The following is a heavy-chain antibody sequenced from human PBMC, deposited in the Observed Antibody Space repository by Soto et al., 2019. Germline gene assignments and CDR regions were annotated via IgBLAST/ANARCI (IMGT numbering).Heavy chain of an antibody. V-gene: IGHV4-31*03. D-gene: IGHD2-2*01. CDR3: ARYQQSYAFDI. Sequence: QVQLQESGPGLVKPSQTLSLTCTVSGGSISSGVYYWSWIRQHPGKGLEWIGNIFYSGSTYYTSSHKSRVTISVDTSKNQFSVKLSSVTAEDPDVYYCARYQQSYAFDIWRQGTMCTVSS. J-gene: IGHJ3*02. CDR2: IFYSGST. CDR1: GGSISSGVYY.